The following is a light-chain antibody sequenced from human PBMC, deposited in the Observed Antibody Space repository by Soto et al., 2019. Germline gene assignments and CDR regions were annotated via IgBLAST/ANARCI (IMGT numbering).Light chain of an antibody. CDR2: AAS. CDR1: QSIRTW. J-gene: IGKJ1*01. Sequence: DIQMTQSPSTLSASVGDRVTITCRASQSIRTWLAWYQQKPGKAPKRLIFAASSLQSGVPSRFSGSGSGTEFTLTISSLQPEDFAHYYCLQYNSYPWTFGQGTKVDIK. V-gene: IGKV1-5*01. CDR3: LQYNSYPWT.